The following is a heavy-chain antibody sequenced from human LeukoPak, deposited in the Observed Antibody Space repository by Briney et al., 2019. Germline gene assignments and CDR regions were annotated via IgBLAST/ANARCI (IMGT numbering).Heavy chain of an antibody. CDR1: GGSFSGYY. J-gene: IGHJ3*02. Sequence: SETLSLTCAVYGGSFSGYYWSWIRQPPGKGLEWIGEINHSGSTNYNPSLKSRVTISVDTSKNQFSLKLSSVTAADTAVYYCARRIRWELLRKAYFDIWGQGTMVTVSS. CDR3: ARRIRWELLRKAYFDI. D-gene: IGHD1-26*01. CDR2: INHSGST. V-gene: IGHV4-34*01.